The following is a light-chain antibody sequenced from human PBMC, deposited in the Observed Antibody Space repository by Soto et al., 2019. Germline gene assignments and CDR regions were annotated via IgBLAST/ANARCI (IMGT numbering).Light chain of an antibody. V-gene: IGKV1-9*01. CDR1: QDITNF. CDR3: QHLNSYPYT. J-gene: IGKJ2*01. Sequence: DIQFAQSPSFLSVAVGDRVTITCRASQDITNFLAWYQQKPGKAPELLIYGASTLHSGVPARFSGSGSGTEFTLTISSLQPEDFATYHCQHLNSYPYTFGQGTKVDIK. CDR2: GAS.